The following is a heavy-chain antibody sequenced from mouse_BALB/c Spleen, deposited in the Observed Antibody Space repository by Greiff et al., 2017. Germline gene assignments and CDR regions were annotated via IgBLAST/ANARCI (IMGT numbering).Heavy chain of an antibody. Sequence: VQLEQSGAELVRPGTSVKVSCTASGYAFTNDLIEWVKQRPGQGLEWIGVISPGSGGTNYNEKFKGKATLTADISSSTAYMQLSSLTSDDSAVYFSACSGTAYFGSGIDYWGQGTTVTVSS. CDR1: GYAFTNDL. J-gene: IGHJ2*01. V-gene: IGHV1-54*01. CDR2: ISPGSGGT. D-gene: IGHD1-1*01. CDR3: ACSGTAYFGSGIDY.